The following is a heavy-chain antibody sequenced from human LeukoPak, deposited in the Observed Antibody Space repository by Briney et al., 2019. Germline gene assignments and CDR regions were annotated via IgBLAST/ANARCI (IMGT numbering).Heavy chain of an antibody. CDR1: GGSISSSSYY. J-gene: IGHJ4*02. CDR2: IYYSGST. D-gene: IGHD3-10*01. Sequence: SETLSLTCTVSGGSISSSSYYWGWIRQPPGKGLEWIGSIYYSGSTYYNPSLKSRVTISVATSKNQFSLKLSSVTAADSDVYYGGSVRWDYDDWGQGTLVTVSS. CDR3: GSVRWDYDD. V-gene: IGHV4-39*01.